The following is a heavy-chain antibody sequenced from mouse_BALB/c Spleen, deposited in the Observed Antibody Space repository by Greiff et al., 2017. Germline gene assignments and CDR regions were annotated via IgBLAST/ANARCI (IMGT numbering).Heavy chain of an antibody. V-gene: IGHV5-17*02. D-gene: IGHD3-2*01. CDR2: ISSGSSTI. J-gene: IGHJ3*01. CDR1: GFTFSSFG. Sequence: EVMLVESGGGLVQPGGSRKLSCAASGFTFSSFGMHWVRQAPEKGLEWVAYISSGSSTIYYEDTVKGRFTISRDNPKNTLFLQMTSLRSEDTAMYYCAREGTARATPFAYWGQGTLVTVSA. CDR3: AREGTARATPFAY.